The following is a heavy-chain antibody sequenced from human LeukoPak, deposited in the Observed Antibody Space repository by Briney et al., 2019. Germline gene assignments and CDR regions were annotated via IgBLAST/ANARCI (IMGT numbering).Heavy chain of an antibody. V-gene: IGHV4-34*01. Sequence: TSETLSLTCAVYGGSFSGYYWSWIRQPPGKGLEWIGEINHSGSTNYNPSLKSRVTISVDTSKNQFSLKLSSVTAADTAVYYCERGRGYDWGNYYYYYMDVWGKGTTVTVSS. CDR1: GGSFSGYY. CDR3: ERGRGYDWGNYYYYYMDV. J-gene: IGHJ6*03. D-gene: IGHD5-12*01. CDR2: INHSGST.